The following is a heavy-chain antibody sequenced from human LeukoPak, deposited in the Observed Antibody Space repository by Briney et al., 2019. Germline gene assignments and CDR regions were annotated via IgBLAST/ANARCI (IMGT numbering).Heavy chain of an antibody. J-gene: IGHJ4*02. CDR3: ATPSAAGTGLYY. D-gene: IGHD6-13*01. V-gene: IGHV1-69*13. CDR2: IIPIFGTA. Sequence: GASVKVSCKASGYTFTSYGISWVRQAPGQGLEWMGGIIPIFGTANYAQKFQGRVTITADESTSTAYMELSSLRSEDTAVYYCATPSAAGTGLYYWGQGTLVTVSS. CDR1: GYTFTSYG.